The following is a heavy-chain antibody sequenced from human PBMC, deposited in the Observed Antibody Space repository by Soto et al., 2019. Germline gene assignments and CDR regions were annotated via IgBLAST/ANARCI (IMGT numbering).Heavy chain of an antibody. CDR3: ARSVYGDSPDY. Sequence: SETLSLTCTVSGGSISSYYWSWIRQPPGKGLEWIGYIYYSGSTNYNPSLKSRVTISVDTSKNQFSLKLSSVTAADTAVYYCARSVYGDSPDYWGQGTLVTVSS. V-gene: IGHV4-59*01. D-gene: IGHD4-17*01. CDR1: GGSISSYY. CDR2: IYYSGST. J-gene: IGHJ4*02.